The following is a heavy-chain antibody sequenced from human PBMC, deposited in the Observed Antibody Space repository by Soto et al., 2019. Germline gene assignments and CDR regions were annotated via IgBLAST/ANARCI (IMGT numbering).Heavy chain of an antibody. Sequence: QVQLVQSGAEVKKPGSSVRVSCKASGGTLRSHAINWVRQAPGQGLEWMGGIIPIFGSPYYAQKFQGRVTFTADESTSTVYMELSSLTSEDTAVYYCASGGTTVNRRFDFWGQGTLVTVSS. CDR2: IIPIFGSP. CDR1: GGTLRSHA. V-gene: IGHV1-69*01. J-gene: IGHJ4*02. D-gene: IGHD4-4*01. CDR3: ASGGTTVNRRFDF.